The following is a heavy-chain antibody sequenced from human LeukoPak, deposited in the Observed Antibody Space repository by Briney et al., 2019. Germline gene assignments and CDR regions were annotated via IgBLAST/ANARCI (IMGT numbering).Heavy chain of an antibody. CDR3: ARAPDSSGWSTYYFDY. V-gene: IGHV3-66*01. D-gene: IGHD6-19*01. CDR1: GFTVSSNY. J-gene: IGHJ4*02. CDR2: IYSGGST. Sequence: GGSLRLSCAASGFTVSSNYMSWVRQAPGKGLEWVSGIYSGGSTYYADSVKGRFTISRDNSKNTLYLQMNSLRAEDTAVYYCARAPDSSGWSTYYFDYWGQGTLVTVSS.